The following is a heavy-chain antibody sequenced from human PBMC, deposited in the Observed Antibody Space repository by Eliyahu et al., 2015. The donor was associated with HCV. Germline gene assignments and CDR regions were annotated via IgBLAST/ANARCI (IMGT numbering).Heavy chain of an antibody. D-gene: IGHD2-21*02. CDR3: ARARLVGRVTAIPDY. J-gene: IGHJ4*02. V-gene: IGHV3-74*01. CDR2: FYSDGSST. Sequence: EVQLVESGGGLVQPGGSLRLSCADSGFTFSSSWMHWVRQAPGKGLVWVSRFYSDGSSTNYADSVKGRFTISRDNAKNTLYLQMNSLRVEDTAVYYCARARLVGRVTAIPDYWGQGTLVTVSS. CDR1: GFTFSSSW.